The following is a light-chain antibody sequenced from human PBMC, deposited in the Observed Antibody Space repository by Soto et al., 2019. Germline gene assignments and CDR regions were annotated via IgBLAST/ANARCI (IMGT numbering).Light chain of an antibody. J-gene: IGKJ3*01. CDR3: QQYFNWPLTWT. CDR2: GAS. Sequence: EIVLTQSPATLSVSARGTVTLSCRASQSIRTNVAWYQQIPGQAPRLLVYGASTRATGVPARFSGSGSGIEFTLTISSLQSEDSAFYYCQQYFNWPLTWTFGPGTKVQIK. CDR1: QSIRTN. V-gene: IGKV3-15*01.